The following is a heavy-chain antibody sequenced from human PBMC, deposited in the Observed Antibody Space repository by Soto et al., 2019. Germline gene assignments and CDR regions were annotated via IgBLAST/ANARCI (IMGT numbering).Heavy chain of an antibody. V-gene: IGHV4-59*08. CDR1: GGSINSYC. CDR3: ARHRRTTVAKFYFDN. D-gene: IGHD4-4*01. Sequence: SETLSLTCTVSGGSINSYCWSWIRQPPGKGLEWIAYIFDSGNANYNPSLKSRVTISVDTSKNQFSLKLTSVTAADTAVYYCARHRRTTVAKFYFDNWGQGALVTVSS. CDR2: IFDSGNA. J-gene: IGHJ4*02.